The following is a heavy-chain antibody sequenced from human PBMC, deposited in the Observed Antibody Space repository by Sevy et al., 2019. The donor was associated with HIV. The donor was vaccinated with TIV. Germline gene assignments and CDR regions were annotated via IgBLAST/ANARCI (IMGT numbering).Heavy chain of an antibody. CDR3: ARGQWEHLY. CDR1: GGSFSGIY. J-gene: IGHJ4*02. V-gene: IGHV4-34*01. D-gene: IGHD1-26*01. Sequence: SETLSLTCAVYGGSFSGIYWSWIRQPPGKGLEWMGEIIPSGNTNYNPSLKSRATISIDTSKNQFSLKLKSVTAADTAMYSCARGQWEHLYWGQGTLVTVSS. CDR2: IIPSGNT.